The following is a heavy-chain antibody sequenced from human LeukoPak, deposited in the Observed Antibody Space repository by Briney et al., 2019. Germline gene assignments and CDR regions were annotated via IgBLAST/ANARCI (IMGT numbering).Heavy chain of an antibody. V-gene: IGHV3-30*02. CDR2: YDESNQ. J-gene: IGHJ4*02. D-gene: IGHD6-19*01. Sequence: YDESNQYYADSVKGRFTISRDNSKNTLYLQMNSLRPEDTAVYYCAKDIAVAGTMMSGGDYWGQGTLVTVSS. CDR3: AKDIAVAGTMMSGGDY.